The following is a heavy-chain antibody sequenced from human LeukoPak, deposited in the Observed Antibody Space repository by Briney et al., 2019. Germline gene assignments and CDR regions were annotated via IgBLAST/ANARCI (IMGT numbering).Heavy chain of an antibody. Sequence: ASVTVSCKTSGYSYTDYYMHWVRQAPGQGLEWMGWINPNSGGTSSAQKFQGRVTMTRDTSITTVYMEVSWLTSDDTAIYYCARAVRLHGGPYLIGPWGQGTLVTVSS. CDR1: GYSYTDYY. CDR2: INPNSGGT. D-gene: IGHD2-21*01. J-gene: IGHJ5*02. CDR3: ARAVRLHGGPYLIGP. V-gene: IGHV1-2*02.